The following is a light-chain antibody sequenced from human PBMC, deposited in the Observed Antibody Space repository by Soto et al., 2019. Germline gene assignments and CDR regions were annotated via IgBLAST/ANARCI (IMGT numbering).Light chain of an antibody. Sequence: DIQMTQSPSSLSASVGDRVTITCRASQSIDNYLSWYQQIPGKAPKLLIYAASNLQRGVPSRFSGSGSGTDFTLTINSLEPEDFAVYYCQQRNYWPITFGQGTRLEIK. J-gene: IGKJ5*01. CDR3: QQRNYWPIT. CDR2: AAS. V-gene: IGKV1-39*01. CDR1: QSIDNY.